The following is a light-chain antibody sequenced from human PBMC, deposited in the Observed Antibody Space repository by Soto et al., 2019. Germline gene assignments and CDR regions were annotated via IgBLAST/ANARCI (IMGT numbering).Light chain of an antibody. CDR3: QQYNNWPHT. CDR2: GAY. J-gene: IGKJ1*01. Sequence: EIVMTQSPATLSVSPGERATLSCLASQSVSSNLAWYQQKPGQAPRLLIYGAYTRATGIPARFSGSGSGTEFTLTISSLQSEDFAVYYCQQYNNWPHTFGQGTKVEIK. CDR1: QSVSSN. V-gene: IGKV3-15*01.